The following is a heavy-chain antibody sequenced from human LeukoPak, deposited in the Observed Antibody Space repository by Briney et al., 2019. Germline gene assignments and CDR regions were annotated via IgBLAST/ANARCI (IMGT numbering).Heavy chain of an antibody. CDR1: GGSFTTSW. Sequence: SETLSLTCAVYGGSFTTSWWSWIRQAPGKGLEWIGEINHRGSTNYNPSLKSRVTISLDTPNSRFSLSLSFLTAADTAMYYCQGVPLGYSSGWTSDYSYMDVWGKGAPVTVS. CDR2: INHRGST. D-gene: IGHD6-19*01. V-gene: IGHV4-34*01. J-gene: IGHJ6*03. CDR3: QGVPLGYSSGWTSDYSYMDV.